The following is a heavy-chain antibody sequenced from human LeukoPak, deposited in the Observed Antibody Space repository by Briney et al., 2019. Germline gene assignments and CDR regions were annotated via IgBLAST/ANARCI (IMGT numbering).Heavy chain of an antibody. CDR3: ARDTHYYDRTFDY. CDR1: GFTFSSYS. CDR2: ISSSSSTI. J-gene: IGHJ4*02. D-gene: IGHD3-22*01. V-gene: IGHV3-48*01. Sequence: PGGSLRLSCAASGFTFSSYSMNWVRQARGKGLEWVSYISSSSSTIYYADSVKGRFTISRDNAKNSLYLQMNSLRAEDTAVYYCARDTHYYDRTFDYWGQGTLVTVSS.